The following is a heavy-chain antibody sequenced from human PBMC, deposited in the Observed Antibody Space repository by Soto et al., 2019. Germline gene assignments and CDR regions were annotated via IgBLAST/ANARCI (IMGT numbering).Heavy chain of an antibody. CDR2: ISSSGSTI. D-gene: IGHD6-19*01. J-gene: IGHJ3*02. CDR3: AGDRTKGQWLGMDAFDI. V-gene: IGHV3-11*01. CDR1: GFTFSDYS. Sequence: QVQLVESGGGLVQPGGSLRLSCAASGFTFSDYSMSWIRQAPGKGLEWVSYISSSGSTIYYADSVKGRFTISRDNPQSALHLQMNGLKAEATAAHDCAGDRTKGQWLGMDAFDIWGRGTMFAVAS.